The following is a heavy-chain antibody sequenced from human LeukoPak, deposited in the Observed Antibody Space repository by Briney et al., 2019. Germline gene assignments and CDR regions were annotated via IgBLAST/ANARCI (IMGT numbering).Heavy chain of an antibody. CDR1: GGSMTNYC. CDR2: IYSSGST. V-gene: IGHV4-4*07. Sequence: SETLSLTCTVSGGSMTNYCWSWIRQPAGKGLQWIGRIYSSGSTNYNPSLKSRVTMSVDTSKNQFSLRLSSVTAADTAVYYCARDLGFWSGPDYWGQGTLVTVSS. J-gene: IGHJ4*02. CDR3: ARDLGFWSGPDY. D-gene: IGHD3-3*01.